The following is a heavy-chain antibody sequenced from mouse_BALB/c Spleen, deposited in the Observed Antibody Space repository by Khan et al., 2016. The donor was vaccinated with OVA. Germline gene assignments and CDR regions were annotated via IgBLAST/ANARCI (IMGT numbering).Heavy chain of an antibody. CDR2: INPTSGYT. Sequence: VQLQESGAELAKPGASVKMSCKASGYTFTTYWMHWVKQRPGQGLEWIGYINPTSGYTDYNDKFKDRDTLSTDKSSSPAYMQLNSLTSEDSAVYYCTRDRIDYWGQGTTLTVSS. V-gene: IGHV1-7*01. CDR3: TRDRIDY. CDR1: GYTFTTYW. J-gene: IGHJ2*01.